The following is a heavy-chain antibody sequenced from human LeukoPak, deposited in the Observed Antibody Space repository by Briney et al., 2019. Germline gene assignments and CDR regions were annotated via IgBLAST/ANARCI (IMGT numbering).Heavy chain of an antibody. CDR1: GYTFSRYY. J-gene: IGHJ4*02. V-gene: IGHV1-24*01. D-gene: IGHD4-23*01. CDR3: AADGGGLSSVVTPRSSPFDY. CDR2: FDPADGET. Sequence: ASVKVSCKASGYTFSRYYMHWVRQAPGKGLEWMGGFDPADGETVYAHRFQGRLTMTEDTSTNTGYMELTSLRSEDTAVYYCAADGGGLSSVVTPRSSPFDYWGQGTLVTVSS.